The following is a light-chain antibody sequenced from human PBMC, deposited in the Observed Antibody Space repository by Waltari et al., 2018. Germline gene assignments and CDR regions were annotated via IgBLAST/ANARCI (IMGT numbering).Light chain of an antibody. V-gene: IGKV4-1*01. Sequence: DIVVTQSPDSLAVSLGERAPINCTSSQSLLHTNNKNYLAWYQLRPGQPPKLLIYWASTRESGVPGRFSGSGSGTDFTLTISGLQAEDVAVYYCQQYYSTPNTFGQGTKLEIK. CDR1: QSLLHTNNKNY. J-gene: IGKJ2*01. CDR2: WAS. CDR3: QQYYSTPNT.